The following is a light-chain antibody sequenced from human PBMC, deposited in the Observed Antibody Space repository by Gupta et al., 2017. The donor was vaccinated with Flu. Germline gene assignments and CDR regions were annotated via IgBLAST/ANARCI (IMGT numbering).Light chain of an antibody. V-gene: IGKV3-20*01. CDR2: SAS. CDR3: QQYADSPYT. J-gene: IGKJ2*01. CDR1: QNIANRN. Sequence: GTLSLSPGDRATLSCRASQNIANRNLAWYQQTSGQAPRLLIYSASRRGTGISARFSGDGSGTDFTLTIHELEPEDFAVYYCQQYADSPYTFGQGTTIEIK.